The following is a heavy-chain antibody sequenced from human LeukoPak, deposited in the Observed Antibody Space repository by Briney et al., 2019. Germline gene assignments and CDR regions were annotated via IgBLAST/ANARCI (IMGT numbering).Heavy chain of an antibody. J-gene: IGHJ4*02. V-gene: IGHV3-15*01. CDR3: TTVAFPTFGY. Sequence: GGSLRLSCVASGFTFSNAWMSWVRQAPGKGLEWVGRIKSKIDGGTTDYAAPVKGRFTISRDDSKNTLYLQMSSLKTEDTAVYYCTTVAFPTFGYWGQGTLVTVSS. D-gene: IGHD3-16*01. CDR1: GFTFSNAW. CDR2: IKSKIDGGTT.